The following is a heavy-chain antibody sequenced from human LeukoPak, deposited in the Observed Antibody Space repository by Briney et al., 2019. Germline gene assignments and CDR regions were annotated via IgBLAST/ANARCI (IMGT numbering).Heavy chain of an antibody. J-gene: IGHJ4*02. CDR3: AKDHWAPWERSGSIGENMITFG. CDR1: GFTFSSYG. Sequence: PGRSLRLSCAASGFTFSSYGMHWVRQAPGKGLEWVAVIWYDGSNKYYADSVKGRFTISRDNSKNTLYLQMNSLRAEDTAVYYCAKDHWAPWERSGSIGENMITFGGGQGTLVTVSS. D-gene: IGHD3-16*01. V-gene: IGHV3-33*06. CDR2: IWYDGSNK.